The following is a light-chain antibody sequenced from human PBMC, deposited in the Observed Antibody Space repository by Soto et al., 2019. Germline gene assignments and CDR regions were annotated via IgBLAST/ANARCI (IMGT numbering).Light chain of an antibody. CDR1: SSDVVGYNY. J-gene: IGLJ3*02. Sequence: QSALTQPASVSGSPGRSITISCTGTSSDVVGYNYVSWYQQHPGKGPKLMIYEVSNRPSGVSNRFSGSKSGNTASLPLSGLQAEDEADYACSSYTSSSTPGVFGGGTKLTVL. V-gene: IGLV2-14*01. CDR3: SSYTSSSTPGV. CDR2: EVS.